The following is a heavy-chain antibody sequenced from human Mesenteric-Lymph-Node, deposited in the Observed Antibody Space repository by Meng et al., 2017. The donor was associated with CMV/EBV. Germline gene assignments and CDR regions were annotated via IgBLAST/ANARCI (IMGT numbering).Heavy chain of an antibody. D-gene: IGHD2-15*01. V-gene: IGHV2-5*02. CDR1: GFSLTTNGGG. CDR3: AHKYCSSGSCSPFDY. CDR2: IYWDDDK. Sequence: FSGFSLTTNGGGVGWISQPPGKALEWLAVIYWDDDKRYSPSLTSRLTLTKDTSKNQVVLTMTNMDPVDTGTYYCAHKYCSSGSCSPFDYWGPGTLVTV. J-gene: IGHJ4*02.